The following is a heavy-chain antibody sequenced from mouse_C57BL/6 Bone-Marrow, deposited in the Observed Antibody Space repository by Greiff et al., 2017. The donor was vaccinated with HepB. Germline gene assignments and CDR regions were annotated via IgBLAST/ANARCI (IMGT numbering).Heavy chain of an antibody. Sequence: EVKLMESGEGLVKPGGSLKLSCAASGFTFSSYAMSWVRQTPEKRLEWVAYISSGGDYIYYADTVKGRFTISRDNARNTLYLQMSSLKSEDTAMYYCTRDKSSNYPFAYWGQGTLVTVSA. CDR1: GFTFSSYA. CDR3: TRDKSSNYPFAY. V-gene: IGHV5-9-1*02. CDR2: ISSGGDYI. D-gene: IGHD2-1*01. J-gene: IGHJ3*01.